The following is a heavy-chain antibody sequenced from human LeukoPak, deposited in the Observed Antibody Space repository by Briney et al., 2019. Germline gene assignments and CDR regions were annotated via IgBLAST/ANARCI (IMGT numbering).Heavy chain of an antibody. CDR2: IYHSGST. Sequence: SETLSLTCAVSGGSISSSNWRSWVRQPPGKGLEWIGEIYHSGSTNYNPSLKSRVTISVDKSKNQFSLKLSSVTAADTAVYYCARGGGIYYDSSGYNYYFDYWGQGTLVTVSS. CDR1: GGSISSSNW. D-gene: IGHD3-22*01. CDR3: ARGGGIYYDSSGYNYYFDY. J-gene: IGHJ4*02. V-gene: IGHV4-4*02.